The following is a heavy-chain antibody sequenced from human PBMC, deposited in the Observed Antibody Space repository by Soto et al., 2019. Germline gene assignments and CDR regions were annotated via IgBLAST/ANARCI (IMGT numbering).Heavy chain of an antibody. V-gene: IGHV3-49*04. CDR1: GFTFGDYA. Sequence: PGGSLRLSCAASGFTFGDYAMSWVRQAPGKGLEWVGFIRSKGSGGTSEYAASVKGGFTFSRDDSKSIAYLQMNSLKIEDTAVYYCTRDQPITPWGQGTMVTVSS. D-gene: IGHD3-10*01. J-gene: IGHJ3*01. CDR3: TRDQPITP. CDR2: IRSKGSGGTS.